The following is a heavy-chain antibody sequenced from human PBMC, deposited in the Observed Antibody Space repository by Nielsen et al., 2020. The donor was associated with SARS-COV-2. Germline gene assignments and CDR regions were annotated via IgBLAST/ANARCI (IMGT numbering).Heavy chain of an antibody. J-gene: IGHJ4*02. CDR1: GFTFDDYA. CDR3: AKLEGPTDY. V-gene: IGHV3-9*01. D-gene: IGHD3-3*01. CDR2: ISWNSGSI. Sequence: SLKISCAASGFTFDDYAMHWVRQAPGKGLKWVSGISWNSGSIGYADSVKGRFTISRDNAKNSLYLQMNSLRAEDTALYYCAKLEGPTDYWGQGTLVTVSS.